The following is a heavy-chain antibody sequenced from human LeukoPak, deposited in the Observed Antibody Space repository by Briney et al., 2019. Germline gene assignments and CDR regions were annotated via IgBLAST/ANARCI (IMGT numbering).Heavy chain of an antibody. Sequence: GGSLRLSCAGSGFTFSSYWMSWVRQAPGKGLEWVADIKQDGSEKYYVDSVKGRFTISRDNAKNSLYLQMNSLRAEDTAVYYCARVLSPYISSWGYWGQGTLVTVSS. CDR3: ARVLSPYISSWGY. CDR1: GFTFSSYW. D-gene: IGHD6-13*01. J-gene: IGHJ4*02. V-gene: IGHV3-7*05. CDR2: IKQDGSEK.